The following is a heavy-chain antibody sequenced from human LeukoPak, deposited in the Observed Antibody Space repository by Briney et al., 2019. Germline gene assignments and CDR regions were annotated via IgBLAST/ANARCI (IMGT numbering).Heavy chain of an antibody. CDR3: ARLRVAGPRRVFDAFDI. J-gene: IGHJ3*02. D-gene: IGHD6-19*01. V-gene: IGHV5-51*01. Sequence: HGESLQIPCKGSGYSFTSYLIGGVSQLPGKGLEGMGIIYPGDSDTRHHPSFQGKVTISADKSINTAYLQWSSLKASDTAMYYCARLRVAGPRRVFDAFDIWGQGTMVTVSS. CDR1: GYSFTSYL. CDR2: IYPGDSDT.